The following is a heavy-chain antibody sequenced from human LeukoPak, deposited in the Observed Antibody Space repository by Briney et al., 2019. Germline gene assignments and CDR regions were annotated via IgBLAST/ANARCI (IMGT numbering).Heavy chain of an antibody. CDR1: GFTFSDYY. Sequence: GGSLRLSCTVSGFTFSDYYMSWIRQAPGKGLEWVSSISSSSSYIYYADSVKGRFTISRDNAKNSLYLQMNSLRAEDTAVYYCARASIAAMRDYWGQGTLVTVSS. CDR2: ISSSSSYI. D-gene: IGHD6-6*01. CDR3: ARASIAAMRDY. J-gene: IGHJ4*02. V-gene: IGHV3-11*06.